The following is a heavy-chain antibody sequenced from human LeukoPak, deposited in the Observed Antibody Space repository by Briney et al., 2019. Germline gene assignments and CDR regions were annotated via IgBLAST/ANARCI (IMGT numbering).Heavy chain of an antibody. J-gene: IGHJ4*02. V-gene: IGHV3-23*01. Sequence: GGSLRLSCAASGFTFSSYSMNWVRQAPGEGLEWVSAISGSGGSTYYADSVKSRFTISRDNSKNTLYLQMNSLRAEDTAVYYCAKNSSGYLDYWGQGTLVTVSS. CDR3: AKNSSGYLDY. D-gene: IGHD3-22*01. CDR2: ISGSGGST. CDR1: GFTFSSYS.